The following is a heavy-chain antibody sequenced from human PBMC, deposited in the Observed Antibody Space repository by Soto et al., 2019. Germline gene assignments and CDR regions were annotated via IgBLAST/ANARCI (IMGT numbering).Heavy chain of an antibody. CDR3: ARDAPTTETSTFDY. CDR1: GCTFSSYA. CDR2: IIPIFGTA. V-gene: IGHV1-69*13. J-gene: IGHJ4*02. Sequence: ASVKVSCKASGCTFSSYAISWVRQAPGQGLEWMGGIIPIFGTANYAQKFQGRVTITADESTSTAYMELSSLRSEDTAVYYCARDAPTTETSTFDYWGQGTPVTVSS.